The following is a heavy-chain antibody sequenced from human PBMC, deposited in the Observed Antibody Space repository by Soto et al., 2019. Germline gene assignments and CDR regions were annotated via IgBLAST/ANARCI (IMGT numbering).Heavy chain of an antibody. CDR3: ARGYYDYVWRSYRYLDY. D-gene: IGHD3-16*02. J-gene: IGHJ4*02. CDR2: IIPIFGTA. Sequence: SVKVSCKASGGTFSSYAISWVRQAPGQGLEWMGGIIPIFGTANYAQKFQGRVTITADESTSTAYMELSSLRSEDTAVYYCARGYYDYVWRSYRYLDYWGQGTLVTVSS. V-gene: IGHV1-69*13. CDR1: GGTFSSYA.